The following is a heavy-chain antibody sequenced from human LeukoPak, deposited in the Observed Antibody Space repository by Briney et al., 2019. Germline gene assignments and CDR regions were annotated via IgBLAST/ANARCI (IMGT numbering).Heavy chain of an antibody. CDR1: GNSFTTYY. V-gene: IGHV1-46*01. Sequence: ASVKVSCKASGNSFTTYYMHWVRQAPGQGLEWMGIINLSVGSTSYAQKYQGRVTMTRDTSTTTVYMELSSLRSEDTAVYYCARTERNDGSGSYYDYWGQGTLVTVS. D-gene: IGHD3-10*01. CDR2: INLSVGST. CDR3: ARTERNDGSGSYYDY. J-gene: IGHJ4*02.